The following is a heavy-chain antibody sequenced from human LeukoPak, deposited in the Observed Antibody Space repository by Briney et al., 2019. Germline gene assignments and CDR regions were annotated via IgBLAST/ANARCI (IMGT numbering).Heavy chain of an antibody. J-gene: IGHJ3*02. CDR3: ARQRRNSSRPDASDI. CDR2: IYYSGST. V-gene: IGHV4-59*08. CDR1: GGSISSYC. D-gene: IGHD6-13*01. Sequence: SETLSLTCIVSGGSISSYCWNWIRQPPGKGLEWAGYIYYSGSTNYNPSLKNRVTISVGTSKSQFSLQLSSVTAADTAVYYCARQRRNSSRPDASDIWGQGTMVTVSS.